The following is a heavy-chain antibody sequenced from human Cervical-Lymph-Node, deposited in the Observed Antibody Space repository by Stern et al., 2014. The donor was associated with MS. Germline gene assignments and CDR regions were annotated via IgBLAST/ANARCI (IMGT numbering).Heavy chain of an antibody. V-gene: IGHV1-18*01. D-gene: IGHD4-11*01. CDR3: ARERLRDFNDYHFDS. CDR1: GYTFTTPNYG. Sequence: VQLLESGPEVRQPGALVRVSFKASGYTFTTPNYGIAWVREATVRGLEWLVWHSSYNGNTVYAQKLQDRVTMTTDTSTSTAYMELRSLRSDDTAFYYCARERLRDFNDYHFDSWGQGTLVTVSS. CDR2: HSSYNGNT. J-gene: IGHJ4*02.